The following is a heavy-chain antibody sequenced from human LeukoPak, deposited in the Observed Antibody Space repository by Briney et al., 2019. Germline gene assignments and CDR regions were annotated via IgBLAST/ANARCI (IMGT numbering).Heavy chain of an antibody. D-gene: IGHD3-3*01. CDR3: ARDQKYDFWSGPYYFDY. V-gene: IGHV3-21*01. CDR1: GFTFSSYS. J-gene: IGHJ4*02. CDR2: ISSSSSYI. Sequence: GGSLRLSCAASGFTFSSYSMIWVRQAPGKGLEWVSSISSSSSYIYYADSVKGRFTISRDNAKNSLYLQMNSLRAEDTAVYYCARDQKYDFWSGPYYFDYWGQGTLVTVSS.